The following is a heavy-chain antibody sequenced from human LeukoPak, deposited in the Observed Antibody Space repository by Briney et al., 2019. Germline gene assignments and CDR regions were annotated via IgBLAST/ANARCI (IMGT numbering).Heavy chain of an antibody. D-gene: IGHD3-3*01. Sequence: SETLSLTCTVSGGSISSGDYYWSWIRQPPGKGLEWIGYIYYSGSAYYNPSLKSRVTISVDTSKNQFSLKLSSVTAADTAVYYCARDRGFWSGYYIWGQGTMVTVSS. CDR2: IYYSGSA. V-gene: IGHV4-30-4*08. CDR3: ARDRGFWSGYYI. J-gene: IGHJ3*02. CDR1: GGSISSGDYY.